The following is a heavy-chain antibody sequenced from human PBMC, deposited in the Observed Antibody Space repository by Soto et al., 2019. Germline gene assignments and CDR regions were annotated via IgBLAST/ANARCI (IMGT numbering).Heavy chain of an antibody. J-gene: IGHJ4*02. D-gene: IGHD3-22*01. V-gene: IGHV3-30-3*01. Sequence: LRLSCAASGFTFSSYAMHWVRQAPGKGLEWVAVISYDGSNKYYADSVKGRFTISRDNSKNTLYLQMNSLRAEDTAVYYCTADYYDSSGYSGYFDYWGQGTLVTVSS. CDR3: TADYYDSSGYSGYFDY. CDR1: GFTFSSYA. CDR2: ISYDGSNK.